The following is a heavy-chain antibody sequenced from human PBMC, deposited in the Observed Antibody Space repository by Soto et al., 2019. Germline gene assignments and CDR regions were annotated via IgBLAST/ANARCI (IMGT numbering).Heavy chain of an antibody. CDR3: ASVEGRNGHDTRVDY. CDR2: ISYNGIDK. CDR1: GFTFTNHG. D-gene: IGHD5-12*01. J-gene: IGHJ4*02. V-gene: IGHV3-30*03. Sequence: QMQLVESGGGVVQPGMSLRLSCAVSGFTFTNHGIHWVRQAPGKGLEWVADISYNGIDKWYGDSVKGRVTISRETFGETAYLEMNGLRPEDTAVYYCASVEGRNGHDTRVDYWGQGTLVAVSS.